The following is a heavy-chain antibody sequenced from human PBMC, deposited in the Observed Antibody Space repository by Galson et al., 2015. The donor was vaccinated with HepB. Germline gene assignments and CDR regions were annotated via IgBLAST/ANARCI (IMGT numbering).Heavy chain of an antibody. V-gene: IGHV1-69*04. J-gene: IGHJ4*02. CDR1: GGTFSSYA. CDR3: ARAISPGDQYYFGY. CDR2: IIPILGIA. Sequence: SVKVSCKASGGTFSSYAISWVRQAPGQGLEWMGRIIPILGIANFAQKFQGRVTITADKSTSTAYMELSSLRSEDTAVYYCARAISPGDQYYFGYWGQGTLVTVSS. D-gene: IGHD7-27*01.